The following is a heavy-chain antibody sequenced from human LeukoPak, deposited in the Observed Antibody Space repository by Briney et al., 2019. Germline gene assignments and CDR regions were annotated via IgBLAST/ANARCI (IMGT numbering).Heavy chain of an antibody. D-gene: IGHD4-17*01. CDR1: GGTFSSYA. CDR2: IIPILGIA. Sequence: ASVKVSCKASGGTFSSYAISWVRQAPGQGLEWMGRIIPILGIANYAQKFQGRVTITADESTSTAYMELSSLRSEDTAVYYCARVTIDDYGDYRYFDLWGRGTLVTVSS. J-gene: IGHJ2*01. V-gene: IGHV1-69*04. CDR3: ARVTIDDYGDYRYFDL.